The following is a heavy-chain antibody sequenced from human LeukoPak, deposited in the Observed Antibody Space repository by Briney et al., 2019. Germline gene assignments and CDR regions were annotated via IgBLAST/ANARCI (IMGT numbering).Heavy chain of an antibody. CDR2: ISSSGSTI. V-gene: IGHV3-48*03. Sequence: GGSLRLSCAASGFTFSSYEMNWVRQAPGKGLEWVSYISSSGSTIYYADSVKGRFTISRDNAKNSLYLQMNSLRAEDTAVYYCARVDMEWLLVSWGQGTLVTVSS. CDR1: GFTFSSYE. J-gene: IGHJ5*02. CDR3: ARVDMEWLLVS. D-gene: IGHD3-3*01.